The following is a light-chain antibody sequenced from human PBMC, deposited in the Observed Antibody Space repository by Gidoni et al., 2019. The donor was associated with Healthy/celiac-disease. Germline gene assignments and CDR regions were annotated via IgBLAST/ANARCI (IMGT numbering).Light chain of an antibody. J-gene: IGKJ4*01. CDR3: RQHNSYPV. CDR2: AAS. Sequence: DIQLTQPPSSLSASVGDRVTITGRASQGIRNDLGWYQQKPGKGPKRLIYAASSLQSAVPSRFSGSGSGTEFTLTISSLQPEDFETYYCRQHNSYPVFGGGTKVEIK. CDR1: QGIRND. V-gene: IGKV1-17*01.